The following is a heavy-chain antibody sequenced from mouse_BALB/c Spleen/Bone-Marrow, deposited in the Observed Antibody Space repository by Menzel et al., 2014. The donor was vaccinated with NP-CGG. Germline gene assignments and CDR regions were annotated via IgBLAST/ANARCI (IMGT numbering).Heavy chain of an antibody. CDR1: GFTFSNYW. CDR3: TTRFAY. V-gene: IGHV6-6*02. CDR2: IRLKSNNYAT. D-gene: IGHD1-3*01. J-gene: IGHJ3*01. Sequence: EVKVEESGGGLVQPGGSMKLSCVASGFTFSNYWMNWVRQSPEKGLEWVAEIRLKSNNYATHYAESVKGRFTISRDDSKSSVYLQMNNLRAEDTGIYYCTTRFAYWGQGTLVTVSA.